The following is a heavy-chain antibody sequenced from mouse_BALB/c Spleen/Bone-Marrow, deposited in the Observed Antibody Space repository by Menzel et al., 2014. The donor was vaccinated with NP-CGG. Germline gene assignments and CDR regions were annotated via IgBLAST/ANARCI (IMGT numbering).Heavy chain of an antibody. CDR3: ASYYDYDGRGY. CDR2: IYPGDGGT. D-gene: IGHD2-4*01. V-gene: IGHV1-87*01. J-gene: IGHJ2*01. CDR1: GYTFTSYW. Sequence: SGAELARPGASVKLSCKASGYTFTSYWMQWVKQRPGQGLEWIGAIYPGDGGTRYTQKFKGKATLTADKSSSTAYMQLSSLASEDSAVYYCASYYDYDGRGYWGQGTTLTVSS.